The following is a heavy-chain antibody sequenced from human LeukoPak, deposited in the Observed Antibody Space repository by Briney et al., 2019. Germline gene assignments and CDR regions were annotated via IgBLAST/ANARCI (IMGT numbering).Heavy chain of an antibody. CDR2: IYYSGST. CDR1: GGSISSYY. J-gene: IGHJ3*02. CDR3: ARFDSSGYYNAFDI. Sequence: SETLSLTCIVSGGSISSYYWSWIRQPPGKGLEWIGYIYYSGSTNYNPSLKSRVTISVDTSKNQFSLKLNSVTAADTAVYYCARFDSSGYYNAFDIWGQGTVVSVSS. D-gene: IGHD3-22*01. V-gene: IGHV4-59*12.